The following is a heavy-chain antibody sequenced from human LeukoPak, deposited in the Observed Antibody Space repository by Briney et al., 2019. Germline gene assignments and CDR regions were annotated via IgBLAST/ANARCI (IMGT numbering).Heavy chain of an antibody. Sequence: AGGSLRLSCVASGFTFSNYWMSWVRQAPGKGLEWVANIKQDGSEIYYVDSVKGRFTISRDNAKSPLYLQMNSLRAEDTAMYYCARGVNRPNYYYYGMDVWGQGTTVTVSS. J-gene: IGHJ6*02. D-gene: IGHD4-11*01. V-gene: IGHV3-7*01. CDR1: GFTFSNYW. CDR2: IKQDGSEI. CDR3: ARGVNRPNYYYYGMDV.